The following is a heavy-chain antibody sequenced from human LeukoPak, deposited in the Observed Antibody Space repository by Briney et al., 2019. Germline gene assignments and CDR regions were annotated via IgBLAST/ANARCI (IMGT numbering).Heavy chain of an antibody. CDR3: ARDGTGYYYDSSVPMSN. J-gene: IGHJ4*02. V-gene: IGHV1-46*01. CDR1: GYTFTSYY. Sequence: ASVKVSCKASGYTFTSYYMHWVRQAPEQGLEWMGIINPSGGCTSYAQKFQGRVTMTRDTSTSTVYMELSSLRSEDTAVYYCARDGTGYYYDSSVPMSNWGQGTLVTVSS. D-gene: IGHD3-22*01. CDR2: INPSGGCT.